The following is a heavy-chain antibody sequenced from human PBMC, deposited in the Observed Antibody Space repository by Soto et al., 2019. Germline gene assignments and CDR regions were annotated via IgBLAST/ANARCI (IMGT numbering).Heavy chain of an antibody. Sequence: SETLSLTCTVSGGSISSSSYYWGWIRQPPGKGLEWIGSIYYSGSTYYNPSLKSRVTISVDTSKNQFSLKLSSVTAADTAVYYCARQEGLQERYWYYYYYMDVWGKGTTVTVSS. D-gene: IGHD4-4*01. V-gene: IGHV4-39*01. CDR3: ARQEGLQERYWYYYYYMDV. CDR1: GGSISSSSYY. J-gene: IGHJ6*03. CDR2: IYYSGST.